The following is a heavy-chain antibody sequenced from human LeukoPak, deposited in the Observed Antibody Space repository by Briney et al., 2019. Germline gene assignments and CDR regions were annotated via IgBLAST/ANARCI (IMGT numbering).Heavy chain of an antibody. V-gene: IGHV1-69-2*01. CDR1: GYTFTDYY. CDR3: ATSYGSGSYYNGAFDI. D-gene: IGHD3-10*01. J-gene: IGHJ3*02. Sequence: ASVKVSCKASGYTFTDYYMHWVQQAPGKGLEWMGLVDPEDGETIYAEKFQGRVTITADTSTDTAYMELSSLRSEDTAVYYCATSYGSGSYYNGAFDIWGQGTMVTVSS. CDR2: VDPEDGET.